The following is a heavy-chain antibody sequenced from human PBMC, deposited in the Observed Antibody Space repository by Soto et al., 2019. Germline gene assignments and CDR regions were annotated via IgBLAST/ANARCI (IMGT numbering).Heavy chain of an antibody. J-gene: IGHJ5*02. V-gene: IGHV1-8*01. CDR1: GYTFTSYD. CDR2: MNHNSGNT. CDR3: ARGRGAYGDYGWFAP. Sequence: QVQLVQSGAEVKKPGASVKVSCKASGYTFTSYDINWVRQATGQGLEWMGWMNHNSGNTGYAQKFQGRVTMTRHTSLSTAYMELSSLRSADTAVYYCARGRGAYGDYGWFAPWGQGTLVTVSS. D-gene: IGHD4-17*01.